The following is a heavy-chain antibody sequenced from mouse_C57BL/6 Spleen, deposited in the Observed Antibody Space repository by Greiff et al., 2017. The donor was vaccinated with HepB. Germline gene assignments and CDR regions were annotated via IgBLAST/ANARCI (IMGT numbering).Heavy chain of an antibody. Sequence: QVQLKESGAELVRPGASVTLSCKASGYTFTDYEMHWVKQTPVHGLEWIGAIDPETGGTAYNQKFKGKAILTADKSSSTAYMELRSLTSEDSAVYYCTRSGSSPLYAMDYWGQGTSVTVSS. V-gene: IGHV1-15*01. CDR1: GYTFTDYE. CDR2: IDPETGGT. CDR3: TRSGSSPLYAMDY. D-gene: IGHD1-1*01. J-gene: IGHJ4*01.